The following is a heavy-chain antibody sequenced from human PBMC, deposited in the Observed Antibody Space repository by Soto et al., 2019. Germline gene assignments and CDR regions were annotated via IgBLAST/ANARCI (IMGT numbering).Heavy chain of an antibody. CDR2: IYYNDEK. CDR1: GFPLSTSGGG. CDR3: AHRPPQLNDGGGYFDS. Sequence: SGPTLVNPTQTLTLTCTCSGFPLSTSGGGVGWIRQPPGRALEWLDLIYYNDEKRYSPSLERRLTITKDDSKNQVVLTLTDMDPMDTATYFCAHRPPQLNDGGGYFDSWGQGMLVTVSS. V-gene: IGHV2-5*01. D-gene: IGHD1-1*01. J-gene: IGHJ4*02.